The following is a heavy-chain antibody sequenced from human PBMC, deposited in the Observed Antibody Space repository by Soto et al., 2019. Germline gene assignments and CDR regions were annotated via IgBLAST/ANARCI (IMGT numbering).Heavy chain of an antibody. Sequence: PSETLSLTCAVYGGSFSGYYWSWIRQPPGKGLEWIGEINHSGSTNYNPSLKSRITISVDTSKNQFSLKLSSVTAADTAVYYCADGSGSYDYWGQGTLVTVSS. CDR2: INHSGST. CDR1: GGSFSGYY. J-gene: IGHJ4*02. V-gene: IGHV4-34*01. CDR3: ADGSGSYDY. D-gene: IGHD3-10*01.